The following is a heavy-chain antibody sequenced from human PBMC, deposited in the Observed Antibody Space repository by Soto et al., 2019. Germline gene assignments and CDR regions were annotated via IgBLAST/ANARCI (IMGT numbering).Heavy chain of an antibody. CDR3: VKPNAVDISVDS. CDR1: GFSFDRLV. J-gene: IGHJ4*02. D-gene: IGHD2-2*03. CDR2: ISGSGGRT. Sequence: GGSLRLSCAASGFSFDRLVMSWIRQAPGKGLEWVSAISGSGGRTYYADSVEGRFSISRDNSKSTLYLQMTSLTVEDTALYYCVKPNAVDISVDSWGQGTLVTVSS. V-gene: IGHV3-23*01.